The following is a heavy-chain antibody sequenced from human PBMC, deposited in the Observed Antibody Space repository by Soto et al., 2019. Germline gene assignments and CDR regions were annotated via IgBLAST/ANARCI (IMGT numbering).Heavy chain of an antibody. D-gene: IGHD2-15*01. Sequence: SETLSLTCTVSGGSISSYYWSWIRQPPGKGLEWIGYIYYSGSTNYNPSLKSRVTISVDTSKNQFSLKLSSVTAADTAVYYCAREPLGYCSGGSYPGYFQHWGQGTLVTVSS. CDR3: AREPLGYCSGGSYPGYFQH. V-gene: IGHV4-59*01. CDR1: GGSISSYY. CDR2: IYYSGST. J-gene: IGHJ1*01.